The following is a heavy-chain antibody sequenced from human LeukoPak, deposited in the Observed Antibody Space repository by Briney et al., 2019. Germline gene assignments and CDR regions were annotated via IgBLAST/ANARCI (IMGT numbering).Heavy chain of an antibody. J-gene: IGHJ4*02. Sequence: KPSETLSLTCAVYGGSFSGYYWSWIRQPPGKGLEWIGEISHSGSTNYNPSLKSRVTISVDTSKNQFSLKLSSVTAADTAVYYCARSAMDIRLFDYWGQGTLVTVSS. CDR2: ISHSGST. D-gene: IGHD5-12*01. V-gene: IGHV4-34*01. CDR1: GGSFSGYY. CDR3: ARSAMDIRLFDY.